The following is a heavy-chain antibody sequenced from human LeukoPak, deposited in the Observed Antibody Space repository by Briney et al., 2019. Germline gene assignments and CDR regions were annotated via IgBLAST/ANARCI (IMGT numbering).Heavy chain of an antibody. D-gene: IGHD3-9*01. CDR3: AKDRHIQNFDWLFGLDY. J-gene: IGHJ4*02. V-gene: IGHV3-33*06. Sequence: GGSLRLSCAASGFTFSSYGMHWVRQAPGKGLEWVAVIWYDGSNKYYADSVKGRFTISRDNSKNTMYLQMNSLRAEDTAVYYCAKDRHIQNFDWLFGLDYCGQGTLVTVSS. CDR2: IWYDGSNK. CDR1: GFTFSSYG.